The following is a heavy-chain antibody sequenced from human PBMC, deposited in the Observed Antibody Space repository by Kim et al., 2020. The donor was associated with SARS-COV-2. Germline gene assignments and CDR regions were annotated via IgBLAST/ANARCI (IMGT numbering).Heavy chain of an antibody. CDR1: GGSISSYY. J-gene: IGHJ4*02. Sequence: SETLSLTCTVSGGSISSYYWSWIRQPPGKGLEWIGYIYYSGSTNYNPSLKSRVTISVGTSKNQFSLKLSSVTAADTAVYYCAKYDFWSGGRFDYWGQGTLVTVSS. V-gene: IGHV4-59*13. CDR2: IYYSGST. D-gene: IGHD3-3*01. CDR3: AKYDFWSGGRFDY.